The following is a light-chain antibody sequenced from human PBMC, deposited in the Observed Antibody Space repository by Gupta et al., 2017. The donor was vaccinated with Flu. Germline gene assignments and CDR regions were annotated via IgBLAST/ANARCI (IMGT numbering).Light chain of an antibody. CDR3: MQALQTPIT. CDR2: LGS. J-gene: IGKJ5*01. V-gene: IGKV2-28*01. Sequence: DIVMTQSPLSLPVTPGEPASISCRSSQSLLHSNGYNYLDWYLQKPGQSPQLLIYLGSNRASGVPDRFSGSGSGTYFTLKISRVEAEDVGFYYCMQALQTPITFGQGTRLEIK. CDR1: QSLLHSNGYNY.